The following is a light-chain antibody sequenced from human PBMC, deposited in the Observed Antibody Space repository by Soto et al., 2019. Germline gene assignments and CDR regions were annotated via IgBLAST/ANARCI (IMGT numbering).Light chain of an antibody. CDR3: ATCDASLNVPV. Sequence: QAVVTQPPSVSGTPGQRVTISCSGSSSNIGTYTVNWYQQLPGTAPKLIIYSRDQRPSGVPDRFSASKSGTSASLAISGLQSEDEADYYCATCDASLNVPVFGGGTKLTVL. J-gene: IGLJ3*02. CDR1: SSNIGTYT. V-gene: IGLV1-44*01. CDR2: SRD.